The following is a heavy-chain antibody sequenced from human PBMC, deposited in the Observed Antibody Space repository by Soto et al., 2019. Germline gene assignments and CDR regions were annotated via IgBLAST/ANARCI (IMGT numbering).Heavy chain of an antibody. CDR3: ARGYGSCFDY. J-gene: IGHJ4*02. CDR1: GGSLSSYY. Sequence: QVQLQESGPGLVKPSETLSLTCTVSGGSLSSYYWSWIHQPPGKGLEWIGYIYYSGSTNYNPSLKRRVTISVDTSKNQFSLKLSSVTAADTAVYYCARGYGSCFDYWGKGTLVTVSS. D-gene: IGHD5-18*01. CDR2: IYYSGST. V-gene: IGHV4-59*08.